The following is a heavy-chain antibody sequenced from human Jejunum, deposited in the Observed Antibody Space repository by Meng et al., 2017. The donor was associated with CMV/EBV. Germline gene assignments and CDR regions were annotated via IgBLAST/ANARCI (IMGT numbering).Heavy chain of an antibody. J-gene: IGHJ4*02. Sequence: AASCLPFSYSSIGCFRHAPGQALGWVSGFVVTTGPTCCADSVTGRFPICRDNSKNTLYRQMNSLRGEDTAVYYCAKDETAGYGYFDYWGQGALVTVSS. CDR1: CLPFSYSS. V-gene: IGHV3-23*01. D-gene: IGHD5-12*01. CDR2: FVVTTGPT. CDR3: AKDETAGYGYFDY.